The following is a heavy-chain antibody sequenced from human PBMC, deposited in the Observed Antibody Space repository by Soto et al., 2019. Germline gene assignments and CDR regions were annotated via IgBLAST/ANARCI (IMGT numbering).Heavy chain of an antibody. CDR3: ARGSEDLTSNFDY. J-gene: IGHJ4*02. CDR2: ISSTTNYI. CDR1: WFTFTRYS. Sequence: GGSLRLSCASSWFTFTRYSMNWVRQAPGKGLEWVSSISSTTNYIYYGDSMKGRFTISRDNAKNSLYLEMNSLRAEDTAVYYCARGSEDLTSNFDYWGQGTLVTVSS. V-gene: IGHV3-21*06.